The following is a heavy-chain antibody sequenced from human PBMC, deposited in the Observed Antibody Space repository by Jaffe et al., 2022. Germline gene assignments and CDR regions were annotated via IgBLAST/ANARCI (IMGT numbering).Heavy chain of an antibody. CDR2: IRYDGSNK. J-gene: IGHJ4*02. D-gene: IGHD4-17*01. Sequence: QVQLVESGGGVVQPGGSLRLSCAASGFTFSSYGMHWVRQAPGKGLEWVAFIRYDGSNKYYADSVKGRFTISRDNSKNTLYLQMNSLRAEDTAVYYCAKDKSRYGDYGSPFDYWGQGTLVTVSS. V-gene: IGHV3-30*02. CDR1: GFTFSSYG. CDR3: AKDKSRYGDYGSPFDY.